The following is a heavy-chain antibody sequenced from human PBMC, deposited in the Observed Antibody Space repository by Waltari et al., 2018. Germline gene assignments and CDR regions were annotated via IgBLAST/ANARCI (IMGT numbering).Heavy chain of an antibody. D-gene: IGHD2-15*01. CDR3: ARARIGGNIVVVVAADAFDI. J-gene: IGHJ3*02. V-gene: IGHV1-69*01. CDR2: IIPIFGKA. Sequence: TFSSYAISWVRQAPGQGLEWMGGIIPIFGKANYEQKFQGRVTITADESTSTAYMELSSLRSEDTAVYYCARARIGGNIVVVVAADAFDIWGQGTMVTVSS. CDR1: TFSSYA.